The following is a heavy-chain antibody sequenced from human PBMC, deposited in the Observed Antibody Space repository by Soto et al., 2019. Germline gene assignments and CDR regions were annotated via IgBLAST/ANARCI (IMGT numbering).Heavy chain of an antibody. CDR2: ISGSGGST. V-gene: IGHV3-23*01. J-gene: IGHJ3*02. CDR1: GFTFSSNA. D-gene: IGHD3-10*01. CDR3: AKDRSGGGWYEGASDI. Sequence: GGSLRLSCAAPGFTFSSNAMSWVRQAPGKGLEWVSGISGSGGSTYYADSVEGRFTISRDNSKNTLYLQMNSLRAEDTAVYYCAKDRSGGGWYEGASDIWGQGTMVTVSS.